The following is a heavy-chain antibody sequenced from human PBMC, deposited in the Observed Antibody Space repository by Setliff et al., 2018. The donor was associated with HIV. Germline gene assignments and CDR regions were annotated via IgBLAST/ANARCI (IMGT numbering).Heavy chain of an antibody. V-gene: IGHV4-31*03. J-gene: IGHJ2*01. CDR3: AGESYGGDSRRFLNL. CDR1: GGSINNGAYF. D-gene: IGHD2-21*01. Sequence: TLSLTCSVSGGSINNGAYFWTRIRQRPGKGLEWIGYIYYSGTTFYNPSLKSRVLISMDTSNNQFTLSLSSVTVADSAIYYCAGESYGGDSRRFLNLWGRGTLVTVSS. CDR2: IYYSGTT.